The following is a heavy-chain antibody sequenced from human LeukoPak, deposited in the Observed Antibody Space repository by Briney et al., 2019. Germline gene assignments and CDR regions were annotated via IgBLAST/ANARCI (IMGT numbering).Heavy chain of an antibody. V-gene: IGHV3-74*01. D-gene: IGHD6-13*01. CDR3: TRVFVGDEYSSSGY. CDR1: GFTFSRYY. Sequence: TGGSLRLSCAASGFTFSRYYMHWVRQAPGKGLVWVSRINSDGSSTTYADSVKGRFTISRDNAKNTLYLRMNSLKVEDTAVYYCTRVFVGDEYSSSGYWGQGTLVTVSS. J-gene: IGHJ4*02. CDR2: INSDGSST.